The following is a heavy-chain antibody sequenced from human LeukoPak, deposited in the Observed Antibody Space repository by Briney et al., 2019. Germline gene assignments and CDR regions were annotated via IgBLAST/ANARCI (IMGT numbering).Heavy chain of an antibody. CDR3: ARSDLPHYFDY. V-gene: IGHV4-59*01. J-gene: IGHJ4*02. CDR2: IYYSGST. Sequence: SETLSLTCTVSGGSISSYYWSWIRQPPGKGLEWIGYIYYSGSTNYNPSLKSRVTISVDTSKNQFSLKLSSVTAADTAVYYCARSDLPHYFDYWGQGTLVTVSS. CDR1: GGSISSYY.